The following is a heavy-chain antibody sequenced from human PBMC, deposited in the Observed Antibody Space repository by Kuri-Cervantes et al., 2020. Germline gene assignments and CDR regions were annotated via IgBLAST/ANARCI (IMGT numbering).Heavy chain of an antibody. CDR1: GLTFSSYS. CDR3: ARGRYFQH. J-gene: IGHJ1*01. Sequence: GESLKISCAASGLTFSSYSMNWVRQAPGKGLEWVSSISSSSSYIYYADSVKGRFTISRDNAKNSLYLQMNSLRAEDTAVYDCARGRYFQHWGQGTLVTVSS. V-gene: IGHV3-21*01. CDR2: ISSSSSYI.